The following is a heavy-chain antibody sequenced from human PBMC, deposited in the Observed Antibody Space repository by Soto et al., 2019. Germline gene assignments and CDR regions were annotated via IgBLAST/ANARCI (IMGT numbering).Heavy chain of an antibody. CDR2: VSYLGNT. Sequence: SGTLSLTCNISGGSISTYYWTWIRQSPGKGLEWIGYVSYLGNTNYNPCLKSRVTISADSPKNQFSLNLGYVTAADTAMYYCASEGAGRAPINIRGPGTMVTVSS. D-gene: IGHD2-21*01. V-gene: IGHV4-59*01. CDR1: GGSISTYY. CDR3: ASEGAGRAPINI. J-gene: IGHJ3*02.